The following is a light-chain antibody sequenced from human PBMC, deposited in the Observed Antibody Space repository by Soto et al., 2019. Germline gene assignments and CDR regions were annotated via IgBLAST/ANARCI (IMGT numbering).Light chain of an antibody. V-gene: IGKV1-33*01. J-gene: IGKJ4*01. CDR2: DAS. CDR3: QQYDHLPRT. Sequence: DIQMTQSPSSLSASVGDRVTSTCQASLDISNYLNWYQQKPGKAPKLLIYDASNLETGVPSRFSGSGSGTDFTFTISSMQPEEIATYYCQQYDHLPRTFGGGTKVEIK. CDR1: LDISNY.